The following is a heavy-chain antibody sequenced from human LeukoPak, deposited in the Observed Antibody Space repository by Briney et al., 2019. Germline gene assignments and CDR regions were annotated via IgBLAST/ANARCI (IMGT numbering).Heavy chain of an antibody. CDR1: GFTLRSYA. D-gene: IGHD6-19*01. J-gene: IGHJ4*02. CDR2: ISYDGSNT. Sequence: QAGGSLRLSCAASGFTLRSYALHWVRQAPGKGLEWMAVISYDGSNTYYADSVKGRFTLSRDNSKNTLYLQMNSLRAEDTAVYYCARDAVGAVAGTLYEWGQGTLVTVSS. CDR3: ARDAVGAVAGTLYE. V-gene: IGHV3-30*04.